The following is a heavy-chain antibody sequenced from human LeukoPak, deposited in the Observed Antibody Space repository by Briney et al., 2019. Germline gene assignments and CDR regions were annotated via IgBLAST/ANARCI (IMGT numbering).Heavy chain of an antibody. Sequence: QPGGSLRLSCAASGFTFSSYAMSWVRQAPGKGLEWVSAISGSGGSTYYADSVKGRFTISRDNSKNTLYLQMNSLRAEDTAVYYCAKDPRLRFLEWLLYYMDVWGKGTTVTVSS. CDR1: GFTFSSYA. CDR2: ISGSGGST. CDR3: AKDPRLRFLEWLLYYMDV. J-gene: IGHJ6*03. V-gene: IGHV3-23*01. D-gene: IGHD3-3*01.